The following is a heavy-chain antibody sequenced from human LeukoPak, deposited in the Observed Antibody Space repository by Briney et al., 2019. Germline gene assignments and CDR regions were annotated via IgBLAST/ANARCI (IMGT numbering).Heavy chain of an antibody. CDR3: ARGYRGSLYYMDV. CDR2: IYTSGST. V-gene: IGHV4-61*02. Sequence: PSQTLSLTCTVSGGSISSGSYYWSWIRQPAGKGLEWIGRIYTSGSTNYNPSLKSRVTISVDTSKNQFSLKLSSVTAADTAVYYCARGYRGSLYYMDVWGKGTTVTVSS. D-gene: IGHD1-26*01. CDR1: GGSISSGSYY. J-gene: IGHJ6*03.